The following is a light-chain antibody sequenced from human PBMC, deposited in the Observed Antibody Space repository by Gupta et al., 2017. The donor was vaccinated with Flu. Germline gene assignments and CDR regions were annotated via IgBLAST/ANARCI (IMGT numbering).Light chain of an antibody. CDR1: QSVSSN. CDR2: GAS. CDR3: QQYNNWPPLT. V-gene: IGKV3-15*01. Sequence: ALLSVSPGERATLSCRASQSVSSNLDWYQQKPGQAPRLLIYGASTRDTGIPARFSGSGSGTEFTLTISSRQSEDFAVYYCQQYNNWPPLTFGGGTKVEIK. J-gene: IGKJ4*01.